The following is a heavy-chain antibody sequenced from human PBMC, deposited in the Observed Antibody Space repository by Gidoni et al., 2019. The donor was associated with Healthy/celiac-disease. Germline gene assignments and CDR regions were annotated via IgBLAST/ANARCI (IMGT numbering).Heavy chain of an antibody. Sequence: QVQLQESGPGLVKPSETLSLTCTVSGYSISSGYYWGWIRQPPGKGLEWIGSIYHSGSTYYNPSLKSRVTISVDTSKNQFSLKLSSVTAADTAVYYCARDRVLLWFGGEVYGMDVWGQGTTVTVSS. D-gene: IGHD3-10*01. CDR3: ARDRVLLWFGGEVYGMDV. V-gene: IGHV4-38-2*02. J-gene: IGHJ6*02. CDR2: IYHSGST. CDR1: GYSISSGYY.